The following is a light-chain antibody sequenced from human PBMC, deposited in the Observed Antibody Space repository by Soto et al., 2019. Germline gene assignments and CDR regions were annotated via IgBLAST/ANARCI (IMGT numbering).Light chain of an antibody. CDR2: RND. CDR3: AAWDDSLSGVV. Sequence: QSALTQPPSASGTPGQRVTISCSGSSSNIGSNYVYWYQQLPGTAPKLLIYRNDQRPSGVPDRFSGSKSGTSASLAISGLRSDDEADYYCAAWDDSLSGVVFGGGTQLTV. J-gene: IGLJ3*02. CDR1: SSNIGSNY. V-gene: IGLV1-47*01.